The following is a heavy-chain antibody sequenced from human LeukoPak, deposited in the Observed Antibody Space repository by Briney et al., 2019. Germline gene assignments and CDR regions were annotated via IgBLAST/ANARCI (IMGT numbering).Heavy chain of an antibody. CDR2: ISSSSSYT. CDR1: GFTFSDYY. D-gene: IGHD3-10*01. V-gene: IGHV3-11*06. Sequence: GGSLRLSCAASGFTFSDYYMSWIRQAPGRGLEWVSYISSSSSYTNYADSVKGRFTISRDNAKNSLYLQMNSLRAEDTAVYYCARGGGTTMVRGVSDAFDIWGQGTMATVSS. J-gene: IGHJ3*02. CDR3: ARGGGTTMVRGVSDAFDI.